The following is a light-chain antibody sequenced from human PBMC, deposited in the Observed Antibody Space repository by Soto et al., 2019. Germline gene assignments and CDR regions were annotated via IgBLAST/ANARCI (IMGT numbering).Light chain of an antibody. Sequence: DIQMTQSPSSLSASVEDRVTIAGQASQNIYTYLNWYQYKPGKAPKVLIFDAASLETGVPSRFSGSGYGTDFSLPINSLQPEDVATYYCQHYDNLPLTFGGGTKVEIE. CDR2: DAA. CDR1: QNIYTY. CDR3: QHYDNLPLT. J-gene: IGKJ4*01. V-gene: IGKV1-33*01.